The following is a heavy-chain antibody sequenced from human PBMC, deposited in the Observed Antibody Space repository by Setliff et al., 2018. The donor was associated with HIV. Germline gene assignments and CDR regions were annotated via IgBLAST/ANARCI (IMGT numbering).Heavy chain of an antibody. D-gene: IGHD3-22*01. CDR1: GYTFTNYW. Sequence: GESLKISCKASGYTFTNYWIGWVRQMPGKGLEWMGIIYPGDSDTTYSPSFQGQANISADKSISTAYLQWSSLKASDTAMYYCARFVHSSGWYSSSYYYYMDVWGKGTTVTVSS. CDR2: IYPGDSDT. V-gene: IGHV5-51*01. CDR3: ARFVHSSGWYSSSYYYYMDV. J-gene: IGHJ6*03.